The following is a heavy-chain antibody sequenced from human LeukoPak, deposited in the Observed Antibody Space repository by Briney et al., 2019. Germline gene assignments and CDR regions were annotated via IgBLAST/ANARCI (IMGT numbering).Heavy chain of an antibody. D-gene: IGHD6-13*01. J-gene: IGHJ6*02. CDR2: ISYDGSNK. CDR1: GFTFSSYA. V-gene: IGHV3-30-3*01. Sequence: GGSLRLSCAASGFTFSSYAMHWVRQAPGKGLEWVAVISYDGSNKYYADSVKGRFTISRDNSKNTLYLQMNSLRAEDTAVYYCAREDAAAAGTGGLYYYGMDVWGQGTTVTVSS. CDR3: AREDAAAAGTGGLYYYGMDV.